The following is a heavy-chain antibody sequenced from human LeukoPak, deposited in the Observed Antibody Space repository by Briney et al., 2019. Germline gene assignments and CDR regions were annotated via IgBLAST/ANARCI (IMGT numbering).Heavy chain of an antibody. J-gene: IGHJ5*02. Sequence: GASVKVSCKASGYTFTRYYMHWVRQAPGQGIEWMGIISPSGDSTSYAQKFQGRVTMTRDTSSRTVYLDLSGLRSEDTAVYYCARGRDYYAITGYHNWFDAWGQGTLVTVSS. CDR3: ARGRDYYAITGYHNWFDA. CDR1: GYTFTRYY. CDR2: ISPSGDST. D-gene: IGHD3-22*01. V-gene: IGHV1-46*01.